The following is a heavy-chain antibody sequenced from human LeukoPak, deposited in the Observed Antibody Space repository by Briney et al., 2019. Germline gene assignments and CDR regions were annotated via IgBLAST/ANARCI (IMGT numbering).Heavy chain of an antibody. Sequence: GSVKVSCKASGYTFTRYEINRGGQAAGQGVEGMGGMKPNSGNKDYAKKFQGRVTITRNKTKRTAYLELSSLRSEATAVYSCARAPAPSYYDFWSGSWEIDPWGQGTLVTVSS. CDR2: MKPNSGNK. V-gene: IGHV1-8*01. CDR1: GYTFTRYE. J-gene: IGHJ5*02. CDR3: ARAPAPSYYDFWSGSWEIDP. D-gene: IGHD3-3*01.